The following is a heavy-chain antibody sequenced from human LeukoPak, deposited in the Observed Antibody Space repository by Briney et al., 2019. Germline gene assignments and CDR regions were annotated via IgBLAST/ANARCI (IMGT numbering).Heavy chain of an antibody. V-gene: IGHV3-7*01. J-gene: IGHJ4*02. Sequence: GGSLRLSCVASGFTFSRYWMNWVRQASGKGLEWVANINQDGSEKNYVDSVKGRFTISRDNAKNSLYLQMNSLRAEDTAVYYCASDYDSGYWGQGTLVTVSS. CDR3: ASDYDSGY. D-gene: IGHD5-12*01. CDR2: INQDGSEK. CDR1: GFTFSRYW.